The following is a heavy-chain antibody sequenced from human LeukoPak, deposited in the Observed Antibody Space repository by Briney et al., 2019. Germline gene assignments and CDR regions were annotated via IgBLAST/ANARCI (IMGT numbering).Heavy chain of an antibody. D-gene: IGHD1-26*01. J-gene: IGHJ5*02. V-gene: IGHV4-59*01. CDR2: IYYSGST. CDR3: ARVDSGSYYSRGDNWFDP. CDR1: GGSISSYY. Sequence: PSETLSLTCTVSGGSISSYYWSWIRQPPGKGLEWIGYIYYSGSTNYNPSLKSRVTISVDTSKNQFSLKLSSVTAADTAVYYCARVDSGSYYSRGDNWFDPWGQGTLVTVSS.